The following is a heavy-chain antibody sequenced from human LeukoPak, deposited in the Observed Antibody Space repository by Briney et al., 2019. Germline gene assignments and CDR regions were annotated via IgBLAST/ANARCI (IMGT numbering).Heavy chain of an antibody. J-gene: IGHJ4*02. Sequence: SETLSLTCTVSGGSVSSGSYYWSWIRQPPGKGLEWIGYIYYSGSTNYNPSLKSRVTISVDTSKSQFSLKLSSVTAADTAVYYCARGVSWFGVFDYWGQGTLVTVSS. CDR2: IYYSGST. V-gene: IGHV4-61*01. CDR3: ARGVSWFGVFDY. CDR1: GGSVSSGSYY. D-gene: IGHD3-10*01.